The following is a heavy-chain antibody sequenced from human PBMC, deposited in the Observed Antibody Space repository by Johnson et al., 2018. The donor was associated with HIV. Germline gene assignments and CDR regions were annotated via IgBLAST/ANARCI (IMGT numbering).Heavy chain of an antibody. J-gene: IGHJ3*02. V-gene: IGHV3-64*01. CDR3: ARGRGPMRKEGFVM. Sequence: VYLVESGGGLVKPGGSLRLSCAASGFILSKAWMTWVRQAQGKGLEYVSAINNDGVGTYYANSVQDGFLISRDNSKNTLYLQMGSLRVEDMAVYYCARGRGPMRKEGFVMWGQGTKVNVSP. CDR1: GFILSKAW. D-gene: IGHD3-10*01. CDR2: INNDGVGT.